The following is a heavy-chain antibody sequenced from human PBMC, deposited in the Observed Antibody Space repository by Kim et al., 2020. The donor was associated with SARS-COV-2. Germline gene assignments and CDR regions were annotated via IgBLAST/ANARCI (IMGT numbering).Heavy chain of an antibody. Sequence: NYAKKVPGRVTMNTDTSTSTAYMELRRLRSDDTAVYYCARQGITMIVVDFWGQGTLVTVSS. D-gene: IGHD3-22*01. CDR3: ARQGITMIVVDF. V-gene: IGHV1-18*01. J-gene: IGHJ4*02.